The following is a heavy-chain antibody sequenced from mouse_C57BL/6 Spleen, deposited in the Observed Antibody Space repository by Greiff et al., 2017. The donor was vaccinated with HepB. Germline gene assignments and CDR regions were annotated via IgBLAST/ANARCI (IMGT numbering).Heavy chain of an antibody. CDR1: GYTFTSYW. Sequence: VQLQQPGAELVKPGASVKLSCKASGYTFTSYWMHWVKQRPGRGLEWIGRIDPNSGGTKYNEKFKSKATLTVDKPSSTAYMQRSSLTSADSAVYYCARSRGDGYYGYFDVWGTGTTVTVSS. V-gene: IGHV1-72*01. CDR2: IDPNSGGT. D-gene: IGHD2-3*01. CDR3: ARSRGDGYYGYFDV. J-gene: IGHJ1*03.